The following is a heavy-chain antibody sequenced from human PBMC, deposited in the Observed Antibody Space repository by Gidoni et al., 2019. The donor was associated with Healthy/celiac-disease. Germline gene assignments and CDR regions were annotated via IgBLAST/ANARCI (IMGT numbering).Heavy chain of an antibody. CDR3: ARSGPNSTKKPEGLPERRFWFDP. V-gene: IGHV4-39*01. D-gene: IGHD1-1*01. J-gene: IGHJ5*02. CDR2: IYYSGST. Sequence: QLQLQESGPGLVKPSETLSLTCTVSGGSITSSSYYWGWNRQPPGKGLEWIGGIYYSGSTYYNPSLKSRDTITVDTSKNQFSLKLSSVTAADTAAYYGARSGPNSTKKPEGLPERRFWFDPWGQGTLVTVSS. CDR1: GGSITSSSYY.